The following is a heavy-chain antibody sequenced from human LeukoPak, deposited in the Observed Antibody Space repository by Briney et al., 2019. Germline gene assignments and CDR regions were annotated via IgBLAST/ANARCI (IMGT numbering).Heavy chain of an antibody. V-gene: IGHV1-69*13. D-gene: IGHD2-2*01. CDR3: ARVGISRYCSSTSCYPFDY. CDR1: GGTFSSYA. CDR2: IIPIFGTA. Sequence: SVKVSCKASGGTFSSYASSWVRQAPGQGLEWMGGIIPIFGTANYAQKFQGKVTITADESTSTAYMELSSLRSEDTAVYYCARVGISRYCSSTSCYPFDYWGQGTLVTVSS. J-gene: IGHJ4*02.